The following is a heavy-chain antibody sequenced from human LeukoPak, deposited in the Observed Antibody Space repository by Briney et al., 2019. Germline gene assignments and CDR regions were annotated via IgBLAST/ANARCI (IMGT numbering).Heavy chain of an antibody. CDR3: ARTSGPGWYVSGRVPRFDI. J-gene: IGHJ3*02. V-gene: IGHV4-34*01. CDR1: GGSFSGYY. D-gene: IGHD6-19*01. Sequence: PSETLSLTCAVYGGSFSGYYWSWIRQPPGKGLEWIGEINHSGSTNYNPSLKSRVTISVDTSKNQFSLKLSSVTAADTAVYYCARTSGPGWYVSGRVPRFDIWGQGTMVTVSS. CDR2: INHSGST.